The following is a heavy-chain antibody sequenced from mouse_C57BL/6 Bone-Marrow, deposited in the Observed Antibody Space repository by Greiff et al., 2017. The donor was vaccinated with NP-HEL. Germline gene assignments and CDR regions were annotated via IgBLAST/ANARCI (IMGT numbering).Heavy chain of an antibody. Sequence: EVQLVESGGGLVQPGGSLKLSCAASGFTFSDYYMYWVRQTPEKRLEWVAYISNGGGSTYYPDTVKGRFPISRDNAKNTLYLQMSRLKSEDTAMYYCARHEGGYDYDSAWFAYWGQGTLVTVSA. CDR1: GFTFSDYY. CDR3: ARHEGGYDYDSAWFAY. J-gene: IGHJ3*01. V-gene: IGHV5-12*01. CDR2: ISNGGGST. D-gene: IGHD2-4*01.